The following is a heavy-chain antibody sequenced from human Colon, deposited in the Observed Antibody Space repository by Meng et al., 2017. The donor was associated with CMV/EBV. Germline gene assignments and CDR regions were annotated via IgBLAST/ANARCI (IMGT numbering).Heavy chain of an antibody. CDR2: IYFSGST. D-gene: IGHD2-2*02. CDR1: GGSTSSSSSY. Sequence: SETLSPTCTVSGGSTSSSSSYWGWIRQPPGKGLEWIGSIYFSGSTYYNPSLKSRVTISVDTSKNQFSLKLSSVTAADTAVYYCSTYCISTSCYTMPHGFDIWGQGTMVTVSS. CDR3: STYCISTSCYTMPHGFDI. J-gene: IGHJ3*02. V-gene: IGHV4-39*07.